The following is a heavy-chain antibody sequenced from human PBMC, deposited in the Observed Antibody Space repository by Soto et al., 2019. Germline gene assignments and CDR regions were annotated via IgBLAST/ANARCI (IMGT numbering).Heavy chain of an antibody. Sequence: GGSLRLSCASSGFTVSSNYMSWVRQAPGKGLEWVSVIYSGGSTYYADSVKGRFTISRDNSKNTLYLQMNSLRAEDTAVYYCARDEYGDYDAFDIWGQGTMVTVSS. CDR2: IYSGGST. CDR1: GFTVSSNY. D-gene: IGHD4-17*01. CDR3: ARDEYGDYDAFDI. J-gene: IGHJ3*02. V-gene: IGHV3-66*01.